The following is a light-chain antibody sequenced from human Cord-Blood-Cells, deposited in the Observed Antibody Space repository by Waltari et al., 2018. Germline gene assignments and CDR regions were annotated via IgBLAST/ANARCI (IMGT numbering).Light chain of an antibody. CDR2: DAS. V-gene: IGKV3-11*01. Sequence: EIVLPQSPATLSLSPGERATLSCRASQSVSSYLAWYQQNPGQGPRLLLYDASNRATGIPARFSGSGSGTDFTLTISSLEPEDCAVYYCQQRSNWPPLTFGGGTKVEIK. J-gene: IGKJ4*01. CDR1: QSVSSY. CDR3: QQRSNWPPLT.